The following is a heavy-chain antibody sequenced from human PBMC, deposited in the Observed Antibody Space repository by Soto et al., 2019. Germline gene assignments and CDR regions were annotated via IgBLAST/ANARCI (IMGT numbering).Heavy chain of an antibody. CDR1: GFTFSSYA. V-gene: IGHV3-23*04. CDR3: AKANQRLSGSDRDF. J-gene: IGHJ4*02. Sequence: EVQLVESGGGLVKPGGSLRLSCAASGFTFSSYAMSWVRQAPGKGLEWASGINGRGDSTYYADSVKGRFTISRDYTKNSLFLQMNRLRAAYTAIYYCAKANQRLSGSDRDFWGQGTLVTVSS. CDR2: INGRGDST. D-gene: IGHD3-16*02.